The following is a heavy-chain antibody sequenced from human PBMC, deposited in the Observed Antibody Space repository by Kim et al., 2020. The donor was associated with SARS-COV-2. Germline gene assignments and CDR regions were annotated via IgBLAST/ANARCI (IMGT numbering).Heavy chain of an antibody. CDR3: ASRPYGDYGYYYYYGMDV. CDR1: GFTVSSNY. D-gene: IGHD4-17*01. Sequence: GGSLRLSCAASGFTVSSNYMSWVRQAPGKGLEWVSVIYSGGSTYYADSVKGRFTISRDNSKNTLYLQMNSLRAEDTAVYYCASRPYGDYGYYYYYGMDVWGQGTTVTVSS. CDR2: IYSGGST. V-gene: IGHV3-66*01. J-gene: IGHJ6*02.